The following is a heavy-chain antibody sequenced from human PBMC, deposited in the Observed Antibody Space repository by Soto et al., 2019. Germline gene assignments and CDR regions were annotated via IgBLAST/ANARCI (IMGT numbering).Heavy chain of an antibody. CDR1: GFTVSSKY. CDR2: IWSAGLI. Sequence: DVQLVETGGELIQPGGSLRISCAASGFTVSSKYMSWLRQAPGKGLEWISVIWSAGLIYYADSVRGRFTIPRDISKNILYLEISSLRADDTAVYYCARANIMDVWGQVTTVTV. V-gene: IGHV3-53*02. J-gene: IGHJ6*02. CDR3: ARANIMDV.